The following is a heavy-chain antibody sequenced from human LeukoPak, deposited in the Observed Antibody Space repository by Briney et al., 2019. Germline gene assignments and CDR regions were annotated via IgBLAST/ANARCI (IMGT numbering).Heavy chain of an antibody. D-gene: IGHD3-10*01. CDR2: MYYSGST. V-gene: IGHV4-59*01. CDR3: ARRATSGSPYYLDY. CDR1: GGSLIGYY. J-gene: IGHJ4*02. Sequence: PSETLSHTCTDPGGSLIGYYWTWIRPPPGKGLEWIGYMYYSGSTNYNPSLKSRVTMSVDTPKNQFSLKLSSVTAADTAVYYCARRATSGSPYYLDYWGQGTLVTVSS.